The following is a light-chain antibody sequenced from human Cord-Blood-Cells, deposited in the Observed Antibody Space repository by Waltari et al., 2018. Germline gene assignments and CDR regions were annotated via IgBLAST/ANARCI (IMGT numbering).Light chain of an antibody. V-gene: IGLV2-23*01. Sequence: QSALTQPASVSGSPGQSITLSRPGTSRAVGSSNLVPWYQQHPGKAPKLMIYEGSKRPSGVSNRFSGSKSGNTASLTISGLQAEDEADYYCCSYAGSSTVVFGGGTKLTVL. CDR3: CSYAGSSTVV. CDR1: SRAVGSSNL. CDR2: EGS. J-gene: IGLJ2*01.